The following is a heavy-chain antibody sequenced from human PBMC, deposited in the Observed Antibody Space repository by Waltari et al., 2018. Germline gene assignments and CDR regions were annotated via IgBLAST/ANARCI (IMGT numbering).Heavy chain of an antibody. V-gene: IGHV4-4*07. CDR1: GDSISSSY. J-gene: IGHJ4*02. D-gene: IGHD5-12*01. CDR3: AREVLPNATIWRSYFDY. CDR2: IYTGRHP. Sequence: QVQLPESGPGLVKPSETLSPTCPVPGDSISSSYWGWIRQPAGKGLEYIGRIYTGRHPNYNPSLESRVTMSIDTSKNEFSLKLSSVTAADTAVYYCAREVLPNATIWRSYFDYWGQGSLVTVSS.